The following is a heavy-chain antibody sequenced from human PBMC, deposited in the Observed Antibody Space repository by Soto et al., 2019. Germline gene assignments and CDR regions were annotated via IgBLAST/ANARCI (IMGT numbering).Heavy chain of an antibody. V-gene: IGHV3-30*18. J-gene: IGHJ6*02. Sequence: HPWGSLRLSCAASGVTFSSYVMHWVRQAPGKGLEWVAVISYDGSNKYYADSVKGRFTISRDNSKNTLYLQMNSLRAEDTAVYYCAKELNFIVATIYYYGMDVWGQGTTVTVSS. CDR1: GVTFSSYV. D-gene: IGHD5-12*01. CDR3: AKELNFIVATIYYYGMDV. CDR2: ISYDGSNK.